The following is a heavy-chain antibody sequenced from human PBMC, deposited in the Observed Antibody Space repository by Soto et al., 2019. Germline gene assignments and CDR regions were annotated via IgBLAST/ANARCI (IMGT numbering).Heavy chain of an antibody. CDR1: GFTFDVYA. J-gene: IGHJ6*02. Sequence: PGGSLRLSCAASGFTFDVYAMHWVRQAPGKGLEWVAGISWNSGTIAYADSVKGRFTISRDNSKTSLFLQMNSLRAEDTAVYYCARVMVRGGYYYYGMDVWGQGTTVTVSS. CDR3: ARVMVRGGYYYYGMDV. CDR2: ISWNSGTI. D-gene: IGHD3-10*01. V-gene: IGHV3-9*01.